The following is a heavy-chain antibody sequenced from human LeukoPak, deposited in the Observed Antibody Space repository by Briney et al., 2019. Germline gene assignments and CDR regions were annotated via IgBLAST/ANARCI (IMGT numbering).Heavy chain of an antibody. V-gene: IGHV1-2*02. D-gene: IGHD2-2*01. CDR1: GYTFTGYY. J-gene: IGHJ6*03. CDR3: ASGDIVVVPAAPRYYYYYMDV. Sequence: GASVKVSCKASGYTFTGYYMHWVRQAPGQGREWMGWINPNSGGTNYAQKFQGRVTMTRDTSMSTAYMELSRLRSDDTAVYYCASGDIVVVPAAPRYYYYYMDVWGKGTTVTVSS. CDR2: INPNSGGT.